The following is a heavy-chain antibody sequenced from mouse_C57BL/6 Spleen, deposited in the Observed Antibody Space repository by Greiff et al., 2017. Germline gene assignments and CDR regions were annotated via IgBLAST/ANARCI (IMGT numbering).Heavy chain of an antibody. Sequence: EVQLQQSGAELVRPGASVKLSCTASGFNIKDYYMHWVKQRPEQGLEWIGRIDPEDGDTEYAPKFQGKATMTADTSSNTAYRQLSSLTSEDPAVYYCTGSDGYYVGYWGQGTTLTVSS. CDR1: GFNIKDYY. D-gene: IGHD2-3*01. J-gene: IGHJ2*01. V-gene: IGHV14-1*01. CDR3: TGSDGYYVGY. CDR2: IDPEDGDT.